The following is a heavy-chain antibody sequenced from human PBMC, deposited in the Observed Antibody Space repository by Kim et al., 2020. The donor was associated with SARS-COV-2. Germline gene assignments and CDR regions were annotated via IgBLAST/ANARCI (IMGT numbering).Heavy chain of an antibody. CDR3: TRDPFFDTSGYPKYFHH. Sequence: VKGRFTISRDTSKNTLFLQLNTLRAEDTALYYCTRDPFFDTSGYPKYFHHWGQGTLVTVSS. V-gene: IGHV3-23*01. D-gene: IGHD3-22*01. J-gene: IGHJ1*01.